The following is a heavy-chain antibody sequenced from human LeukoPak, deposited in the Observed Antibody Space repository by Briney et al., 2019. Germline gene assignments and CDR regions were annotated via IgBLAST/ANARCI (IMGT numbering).Heavy chain of an antibody. D-gene: IGHD7-27*01. J-gene: IGHJ3*02. CDR1: GGSISSGGYY. CDR3: AGNWVNDAFDI. CDR2: IYYSGST. V-gene: IGHV4-61*08. Sequence: SETLSLTCTVTGGSISSGGYYWSWIRQHPGKGLEWIGYIYYSGSTNYNPSLKSRVTISVDTSKNQFSLKLSSVTAADTAVYYCAGNWVNDAFDIWGQGTMVTVSS.